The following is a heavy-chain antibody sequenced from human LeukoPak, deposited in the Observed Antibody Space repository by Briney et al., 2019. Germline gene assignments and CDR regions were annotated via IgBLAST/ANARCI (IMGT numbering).Heavy chain of an antibody. D-gene: IGHD6-19*01. V-gene: IGHV3-7*03. CDR2: IKGDGSER. J-gene: IGHJ4*02. CDR3: AKDNRRHYTSGPNPDSLH. Sequence: PGGSLRLSCEGSAFIFSGHWMNWVRQTPGKGLEWVASIKGDGSERQYVDSVKGRFSISRDNTKGSLFLQLNSLRVEDTAFYYCAKDNRRHYTSGPNPDSLHWGQGALVTVSS. CDR1: AFIFSGHW.